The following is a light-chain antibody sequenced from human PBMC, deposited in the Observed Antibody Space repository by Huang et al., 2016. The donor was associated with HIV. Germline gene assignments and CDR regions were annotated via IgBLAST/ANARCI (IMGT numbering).Light chain of an antibody. J-gene: IGKJ4*01. CDR3: QQYSDSPFT. Sequence: IVLTQTPGTLSLSPGERATLSCRARQSVTNSYLAWYQQRPGQAPRLLIYGASRRATGGPDRFSGSGSGTDFTLTINRLEPEDFGVYYCQQYSDSPFTFGGGTKVEIK. CDR2: GAS. V-gene: IGKV3-20*01. CDR1: QSVTNSY.